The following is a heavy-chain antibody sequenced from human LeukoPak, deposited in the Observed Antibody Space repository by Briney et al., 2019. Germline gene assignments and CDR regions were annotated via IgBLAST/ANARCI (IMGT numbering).Heavy chain of an antibody. CDR1: GGSISSYY. CDR3: ARVTSFGEVPY. CDR2: IYYSGST. D-gene: IGHD3-10*01. V-gene: IGHV4-59*12. J-gene: IGHJ4*02. Sequence: PSETLSLTCTVSGGSISSYYWSWIRQPPGKGLEWIGYIYYSGSTYYNPSLKSRVTISVDTSKNQFSLKLNSVTAADTAVYYCARVTSFGEVPYWGQGTLVTVSS.